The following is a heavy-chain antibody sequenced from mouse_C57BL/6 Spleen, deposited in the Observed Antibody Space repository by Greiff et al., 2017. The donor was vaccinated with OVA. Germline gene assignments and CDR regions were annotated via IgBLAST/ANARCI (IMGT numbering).Heavy chain of an antibody. CDR1: GFTFSNYW. CDR3: TGEGYYGSSGFAY. D-gene: IGHD1-1*01. J-gene: IGHJ3*01. CDR2: IRLKSDNYAT. Sequence: EVKLEESGGGLVQPGGSMKLSCVASGFTFSNYWMNWVRQSPEKGLEWVAQIRLKSDNYATHYAESVKGWFTISRDDSKSSVYLQMNNIRAEDTGIYYCTGEGYYGSSGFAYWGQGTLVTVSA. V-gene: IGHV6-3*01.